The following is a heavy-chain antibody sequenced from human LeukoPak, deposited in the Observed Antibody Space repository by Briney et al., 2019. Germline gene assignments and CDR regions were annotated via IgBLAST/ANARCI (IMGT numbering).Heavy chain of an antibody. CDR3: ARVCGGDCYPLGFDP. V-gene: IGHV4-61*08. Sequence: SQTLSLTCTVSGGSISSGGYYWSWIRQHPGKGLEWIGYIYYSGSTNYNPSLKSRVTISVDTSKNKFSLKVRSVTAADTAVYYCARVCGGDCYPLGFDPWGQGTLVTVSS. J-gene: IGHJ5*02. D-gene: IGHD2-21*02. CDR1: GGSISSGGYY. CDR2: IYYSGST.